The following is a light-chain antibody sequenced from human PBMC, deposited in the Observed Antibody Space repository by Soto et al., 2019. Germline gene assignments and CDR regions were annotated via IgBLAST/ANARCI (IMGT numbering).Light chain of an antibody. Sequence: DIVLTQSPGTLSLSPGEGATRSCRASQSVSNTFLAWYQQKPGQAPRLLISGASSRATGIPDRFSASGSGTDFTLTISRLEPEDFAVYYCQQYGSSSYTFGQGTRLEIK. J-gene: IGKJ5*01. CDR3: QQYGSSSYT. V-gene: IGKV3-20*01. CDR1: QSVSNTF. CDR2: GAS.